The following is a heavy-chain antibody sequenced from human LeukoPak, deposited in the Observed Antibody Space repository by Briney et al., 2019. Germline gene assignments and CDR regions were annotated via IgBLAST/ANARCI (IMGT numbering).Heavy chain of an antibody. D-gene: IGHD4/OR15-4a*01. CDR3: AKNRGANYYNYMDV. Sequence: GGSLTLSCAASGFTFSTYDMSWVRQAPGKGMEWLSTIGGGGRDTFYADSVKGWFTVSRDNSKNTLYLQMSSLRAEDTAVYFCAKNRGANYYNYMDVWGKGTTVTVSS. CDR1: GFTFSTYD. V-gene: IGHV3-23*01. CDR2: IGGGGRDT. J-gene: IGHJ6*03.